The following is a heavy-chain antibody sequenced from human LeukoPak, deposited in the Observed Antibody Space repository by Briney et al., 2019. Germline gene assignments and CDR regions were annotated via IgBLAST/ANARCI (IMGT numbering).Heavy chain of an antibody. CDR3: AREGTYSNGPDY. CDR2: INSDGTST. V-gene: IGHV3-74*01. CDR1: GFTFTSHW. Sequence: GGSLRLSCAASGFTFTSHWMHWVRQAPGKGLVWVSRINSDGTSTTYADSVKGRFTISRDNAKNTLYLQMNSLRVEDTAVFHCAREGTYSNGPDYWGQGTLVTISS. J-gene: IGHJ4*02. D-gene: IGHD3-22*01.